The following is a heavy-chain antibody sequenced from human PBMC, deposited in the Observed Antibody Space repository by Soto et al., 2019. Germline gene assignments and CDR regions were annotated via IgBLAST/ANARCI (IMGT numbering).Heavy chain of an antibody. Sequence: QVQLQESGPGLVKPSQTLSLTCTVSGGSISSGGYYWSWIRQQPGKGLEWIGYIYYSGSTYYNPSLKSRVTISVDTSKNQFSLKLSSLTAADTAVYYCARGYCSGGSCFPGDYWGQGTLVTVSS. D-gene: IGHD2-15*01. CDR3: ARGYCSGGSCFPGDY. CDR2: IYYSGST. CDR1: GGSISSGGYY. J-gene: IGHJ4*02. V-gene: IGHV4-31*03.